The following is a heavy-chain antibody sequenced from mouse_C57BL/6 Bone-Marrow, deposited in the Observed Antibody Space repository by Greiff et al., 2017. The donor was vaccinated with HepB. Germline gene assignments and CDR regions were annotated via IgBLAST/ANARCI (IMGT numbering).Heavy chain of an antibody. D-gene: IGHD1-1*01. CDR2: IDPSDSYT. Sequence: QVQLQQPGAELVKPGASVKLSCKASGYTFTSYWMQWVKQRPGQGLEWIGEIDPSDSYTNYNQKFKGKATLTVDTSSSTAYMQLSSLTSEDSAVYYCARGYYYGRSSSYYAMDYWGQGTSVTVSS. J-gene: IGHJ4*01. V-gene: IGHV1-50*01. CDR1: GYTFTSYW. CDR3: ARGYYYGRSSSYYAMDY.